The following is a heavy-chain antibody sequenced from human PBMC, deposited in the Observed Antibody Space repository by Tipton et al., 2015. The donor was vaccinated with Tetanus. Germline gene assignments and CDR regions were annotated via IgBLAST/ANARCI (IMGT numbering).Heavy chain of an antibody. V-gene: IGHV4-39*01. J-gene: IGHJ4*02. CDR1: GGSISSSSYY. D-gene: IGHD3-3*01. CDR3: ARSSSGYLDY. CDR2: IYYSGST. Sequence: TLSLTCTVSGGSISSSSYYWGWIRQPPGKGLEWIGSIYYSGSTYYNSSLKSRVTISVDTSKNQFSLKLSSVTAADTAVYYCARSSSGYLDYWGQGTLVTVSS.